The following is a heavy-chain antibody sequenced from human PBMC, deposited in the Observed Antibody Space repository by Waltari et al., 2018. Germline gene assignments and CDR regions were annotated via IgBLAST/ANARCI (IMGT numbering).Heavy chain of an antibody. CDR3: ARQRGSSLYLYFDL. D-gene: IGHD3-16*01. J-gene: IGHJ2*01. CDR1: GYSFPNYW. V-gene: IGHV5-51*01. Sequence: EAQLVQSGAEVKKPGESLTISCQASGYSFPNYWIGWVRQMPGKGLEWMGIIYPGDSNTRYNPSFQGQVTISADKSISTAYLQWSSLKASDTAIYYCARQRGSSLYLYFDLWGRGTLVTVSS. CDR2: IYPGDSNT.